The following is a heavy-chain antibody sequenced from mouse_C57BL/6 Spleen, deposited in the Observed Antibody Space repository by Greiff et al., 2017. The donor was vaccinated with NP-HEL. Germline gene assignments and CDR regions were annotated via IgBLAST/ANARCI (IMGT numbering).Heavy chain of an antibody. CDR3: ARRGDYYGSSYGGYFDV. J-gene: IGHJ1*03. CDR1: GFTFSDYG. V-gene: IGHV5-17*01. Sequence: EAKLVESGGGLVKPGGSLKLSCAASGFTFSDYGMHWVRQAPEKGLEWVAYIRSGSSTIYYADTVKGRFTISRDNAKNALFLQMTSLRSEDTAMYYCARRGDYYGSSYGGYFDVWGTGTTVTVSS. D-gene: IGHD1-1*01. CDR2: IRSGSSTI.